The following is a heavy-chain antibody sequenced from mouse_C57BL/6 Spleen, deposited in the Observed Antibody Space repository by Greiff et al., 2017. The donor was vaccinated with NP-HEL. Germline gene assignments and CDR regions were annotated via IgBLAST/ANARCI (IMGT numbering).Heavy chain of an antibody. CDR1: GYTFTEYT. Sequence: VQLQESGAELVKPGASVKLSCKASGYTFTEYTIHWVKQRSGQGLGWIGWFYPGSGSIKYNEKFKDKATLTADKSSSTVYMELSRVTSDDSAVYFCARHEAPYAMDYWGQGTSVTGSS. J-gene: IGHJ4*01. CDR2: FYPGSGSI. CDR3: ARHEAPYAMDY. V-gene: IGHV1-62-2*01.